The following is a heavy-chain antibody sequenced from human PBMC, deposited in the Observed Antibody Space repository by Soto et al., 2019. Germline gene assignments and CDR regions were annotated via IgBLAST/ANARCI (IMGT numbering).Heavy chain of an antibody. J-gene: IGHJ4*02. V-gene: IGHV5-51*01. D-gene: IGHD2-15*01. CDR2: IHPGDSDT. CDR3: VRQGLNRMSPVPATSDD. CDR1: GYIFTNYW. Sequence: PGESLKISCKGSGYIFTNYWIAWVRQVPGKGLEWMGIIHPGDSDTRYTPSFHGQVTISVDRSTSTAYLQWSSLEASDTAIYYCVRQGLNRMSPVPATSDDWGQGTLVTVSS.